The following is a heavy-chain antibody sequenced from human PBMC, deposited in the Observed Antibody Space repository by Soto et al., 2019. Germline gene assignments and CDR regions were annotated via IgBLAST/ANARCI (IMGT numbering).Heavy chain of an antibody. J-gene: IGHJ6*02. V-gene: IGHV3-66*01. CDR3: ARGIAARPVPPEGMDV. D-gene: IGHD6-6*01. CDR2: IYSGGST. CDR1: GFTVSSNY. Sequence: GGSLRLSCAASGFTVSSNYMSWVRQAPGKGLEWVSVIYSGGSTYCADSVKGRFTISRDNSKNTLYLQMNSLRAEDTAVYYCARGIAARPVPPEGMDVWGQGTTVTVSS.